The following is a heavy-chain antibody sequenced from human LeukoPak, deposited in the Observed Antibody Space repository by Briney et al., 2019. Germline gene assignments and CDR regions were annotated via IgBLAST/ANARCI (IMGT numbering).Heavy chain of an antibody. D-gene: IGHD3-16*01. CDR3: PPGGGTADY. CDR2: SNSKSDGGTT. V-gene: IGHV3-15*01. Sequence: GGSLRLSCAASGFTFTNAWMTWVRQAPGKGLEWVGRSNSKSDGGTTDYAAPVKGRFSISRDDSKNTLYLQMSNLKTDDTGVYYCPPGGGTADYWGQGTLVTVTS. J-gene: IGHJ4*02. CDR1: GFTFTNAW.